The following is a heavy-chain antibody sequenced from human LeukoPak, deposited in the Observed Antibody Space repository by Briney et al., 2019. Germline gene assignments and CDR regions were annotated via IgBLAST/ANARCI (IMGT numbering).Heavy chain of an antibody. CDR2: IIPILGIA. V-gene: IGHV1-69*02. D-gene: IGHD2-2*01. J-gene: IGHJ4*02. CDR3: AVSGIVVVPVARGSVVATGFDPRLDY. Sequence: SVKVSCKASGGTFSSYTISWVRQAPGQGLEWMGRIIPILGIANYAQKFQGRVTITADKSTSTAYMELSGLRSEDTAVYYCAVSGIVVVPVARGSVVATGFDPRLDYWGQGTLVTVSS. CDR1: GGTFSSYT.